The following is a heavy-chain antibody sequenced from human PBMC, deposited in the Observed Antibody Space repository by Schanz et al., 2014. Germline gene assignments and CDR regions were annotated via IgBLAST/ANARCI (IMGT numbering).Heavy chain of an antibody. V-gene: IGHV3-66*01. J-gene: IGHJ4*02. D-gene: IGHD3-10*01. Sequence: DVQLVESGGGLVQPGGSLRLSCAASGFIVSDNYMHWVRQAPGKGLEWVSVIYSGGSTYYADSVKGRFSVSGDNSKNTLYFQLNSLRAEDTAVYYCARGGREGIRASNYFDSWGQGTLVVVSS. CDR2: IYSGGST. CDR1: GFIVSDNY. CDR3: ARGGREGIRASNYFDS.